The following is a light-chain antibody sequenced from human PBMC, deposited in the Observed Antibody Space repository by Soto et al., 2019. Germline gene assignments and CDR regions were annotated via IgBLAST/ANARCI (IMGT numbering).Light chain of an antibody. CDR1: QGVSSW. Sequence: DIQMTQSPSSVSASVGDRVTISCRASQGVSSWLAWYQQKPGKAPKLLIYAASTLHSGVPSRFSGSGSGTDFTLTISSLQSEDFAVYYCQQYNKWPLITFGQGTRLEIK. CDR3: QQYNKWPLIT. J-gene: IGKJ5*01. CDR2: AAS. V-gene: IGKV1-12*01.